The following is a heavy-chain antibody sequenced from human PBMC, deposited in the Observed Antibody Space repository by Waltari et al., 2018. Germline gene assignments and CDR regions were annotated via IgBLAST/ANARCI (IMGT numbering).Heavy chain of an antibody. CDR1: GYSISSGYY. CDR2: IYHSGGT. Sequence: QVQLQESGPGLVKPSETLSLTCTVSGYSISSGYYWGWIRQPPGKGLEWIGTIYHSGGTKYNPSLKRRVTISVDTSKNHFSLKLTSVTAADAAVYYCARLDRFSDYNWFDPWGHGTLVTVSS. D-gene: IGHD3-22*01. J-gene: IGHJ5*02. V-gene: IGHV4-38-2*02. CDR3: ARLDRFSDYNWFDP.